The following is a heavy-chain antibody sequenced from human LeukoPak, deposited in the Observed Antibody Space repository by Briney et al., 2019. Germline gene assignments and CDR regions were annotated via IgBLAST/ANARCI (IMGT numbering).Heavy chain of an antibody. D-gene: IGHD3-22*01. CDR1: GGTFSTYA. CDR3: ARSLDMDYYDSSGYAN. V-gene: IGHV1-69*04. J-gene: IGHJ4*02. Sequence: SVKVSCKASGGTFSTYAINWVRQAPGQGLEWVGRTIPSLGLVNYAQKLQGRVTMTTDTSTSTAYMELRSLRSDDTAVYYCARSLDMDYYDSSGYANWGQGTLVTVSS. CDR2: TIPSLGLV.